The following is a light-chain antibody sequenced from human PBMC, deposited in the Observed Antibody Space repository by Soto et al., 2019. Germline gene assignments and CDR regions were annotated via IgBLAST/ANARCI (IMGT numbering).Light chain of an antibody. J-gene: IGKJ1*01. Sequence: EIVMTQSPATLSASPGERCTISCRASQNIRSNVAWYQQRPGQAARLLIFGASVRATGVPGRFSGSGSGTDFTLTISRLDPEDFAVYYCQQYGSSASFGQCTKVDIK. CDR2: GAS. CDR3: QQYGSSAS. V-gene: IGKV3-15*01. CDR1: QNIRSN.